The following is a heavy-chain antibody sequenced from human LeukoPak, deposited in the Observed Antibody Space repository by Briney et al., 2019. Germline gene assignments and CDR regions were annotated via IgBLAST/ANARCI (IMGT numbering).Heavy chain of an antibody. CDR3: AVPSSGYYFYFDD. Sequence: GAPVEASCSPFHSTFTPYYMLAVRQAPGHGGGGLGWINPNGDDTNYAQKLQGRVTMTRDTSISTAYMELSRLRSDDTAVYYCAVPSSGYYFYFDDWGQGTLVTVSS. D-gene: IGHD3-22*01. CDR2: INPNGDDT. CDR1: HSTFTPYY. J-gene: IGHJ4*02. V-gene: IGHV1-2*02.